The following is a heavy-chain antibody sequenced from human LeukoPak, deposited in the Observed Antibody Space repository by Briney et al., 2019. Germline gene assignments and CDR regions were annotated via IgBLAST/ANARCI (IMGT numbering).Heavy chain of an antibody. CDR1: GYTFTGYY. Sequence: GASVKVSCKASGYTFTGYYMHWVRQAPGQGPEWMGFINPNSGTSKYVQKFQDRVTMTRDTSINTVYMELSGLRSDDTAVYYCARDRAGGIAVAGDYWGQGTLVTVSS. CDR3: ARDRAGGIAVAGDY. V-gene: IGHV1-2*02. D-gene: IGHD6-19*01. CDR2: INPNSGTS. J-gene: IGHJ4*02.